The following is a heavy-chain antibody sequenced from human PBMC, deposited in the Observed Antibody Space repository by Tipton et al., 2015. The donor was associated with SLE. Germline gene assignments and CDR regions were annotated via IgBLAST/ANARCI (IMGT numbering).Heavy chain of an antibody. Sequence: TLSLTCAVYGGSFSGYYWSWIRQPPGKGLEWIGEINHSGSTNYNPSLKSRVTISEDTSKNQFSLKLSSVTAADTAVYYCARYRTTVTTGYFDLWGRGTLATVSS. J-gene: IGHJ2*01. CDR2: INHSGST. D-gene: IGHD4-17*01. CDR1: GGSFSGYY. V-gene: IGHV4-34*01. CDR3: ARYRTTVTTGYFDL.